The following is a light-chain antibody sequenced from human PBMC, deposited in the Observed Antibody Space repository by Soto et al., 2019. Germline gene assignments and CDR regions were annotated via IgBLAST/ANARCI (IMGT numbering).Light chain of an antibody. Sequence: DVVMTQSPLSLPVTLGQPASISCRSSQSIVYSDGKAYLSWFQQRPGQSPRRLIYKASNRDSGVPDRFSGSGSGKDFTLQIDRVEAEDVGIYYCMQGTYWPQTFGRGTRVEIK. J-gene: IGKJ1*01. CDR1: QSIVYSDGKAY. V-gene: IGKV2-30*01. CDR2: KAS. CDR3: MQGTYWPQT.